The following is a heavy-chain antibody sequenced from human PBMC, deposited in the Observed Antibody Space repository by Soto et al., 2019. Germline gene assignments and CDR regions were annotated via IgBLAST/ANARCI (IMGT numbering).Heavy chain of an antibody. Sequence: HPGGSLRLSCAASGFTFSSYAMSWVRQAPGKGLEWVSAISGSGGSTYYADSVKGRFTISRDNSKNTLYLQMNSLRAEDTAVYYCAKLITIFSYGSTFFDYWGQGTLVTVSS. D-gene: IGHD3-9*01. CDR3: AKLITIFSYGSTFFDY. CDR1: GFTFSSYA. V-gene: IGHV3-23*01. CDR2: ISGSGGST. J-gene: IGHJ4*02.